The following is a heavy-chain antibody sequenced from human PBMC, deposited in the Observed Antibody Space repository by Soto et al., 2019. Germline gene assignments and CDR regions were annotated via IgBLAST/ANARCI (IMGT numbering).Heavy chain of an antibody. Sequence: VKVSCKASGFTFTSSAVQWVRQARGQRLEWIGWIVVGSGNTNYAQKFQERVTITRDMSTSTAHMELSSLRSEDTAVYYCAAASGEITIFGVVNIWGQGTMVTVSS. CDR1: GFTFTSSA. V-gene: IGHV1-58*01. CDR3: AAASGEITIFGVVNI. J-gene: IGHJ3*02. CDR2: IVVGSGNT. D-gene: IGHD3-3*01.